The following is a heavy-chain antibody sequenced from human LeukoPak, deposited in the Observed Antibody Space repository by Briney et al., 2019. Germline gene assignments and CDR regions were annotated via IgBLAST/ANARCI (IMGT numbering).Heavy chain of an antibody. CDR2: MNPNSGNT. CDR1: GNTFTTYD. D-gene: IGHD5-12*01. J-gene: IGHJ4*02. V-gene: IGHV1-8*03. CDR3: ARGARSKDYTDYDGSRLDY. Sequence: ASVKVSCKASGNTFTTYDINWVRQATGQGLEWMGWMNPNSGNTGYAQKFQGRVTITRNTSISTAYTELSSLRSEDTAVYYCARGARSKDYTDYDGSRLDYWGQGTLVNVSS.